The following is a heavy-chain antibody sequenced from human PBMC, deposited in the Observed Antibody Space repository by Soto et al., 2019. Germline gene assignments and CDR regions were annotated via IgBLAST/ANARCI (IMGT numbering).Heavy chain of an antibody. J-gene: IGHJ4*02. CDR3: ARGLISGSHYSGGWYYFDS. CDR2: IYYSGST. Sequence: PSETLSLTCTVSSASISSSSYTWGWIRQPPGKGLEWIGSIYYSGSTYYNPSLKSRVTISVHTSSSQFSLELSSVTAADTAVYYCARGLISGSHYSGGWYYFDSWGQGTQVTVSS. V-gene: IGHV4-39*07. CDR1: SASISSSSYT. D-gene: IGHD1-26*01.